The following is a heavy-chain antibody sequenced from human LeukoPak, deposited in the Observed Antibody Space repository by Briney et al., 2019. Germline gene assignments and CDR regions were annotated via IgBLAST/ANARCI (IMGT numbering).Heavy chain of an antibody. V-gene: IGHV3-30*02. CDR2: IQYDGSKK. D-gene: IGHD3-10*01. J-gene: IGHJ4*02. CDR1: GFTFSSSG. Sequence: AGGSLRLSCAASGFTFSSSGMTWVRQAPGKGLEWVTFIQYDGSKKYYADSVKGRFTISRDNSKNTLYLEMNSLRAEDTAVYYCAKDIGSYYDYWGQGILVTVSS. CDR3: AKDIGSYYDY.